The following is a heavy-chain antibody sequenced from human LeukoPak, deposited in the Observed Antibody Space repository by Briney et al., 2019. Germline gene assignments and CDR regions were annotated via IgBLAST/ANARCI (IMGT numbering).Heavy chain of an antibody. Sequence: GGSLRLSCAASGFTFSSYGMHWVRQAPGKGLDWVAVISNDGSKKYYADSVKGRFTISRDNSKNTLSLQVSSLRTEDTAVYYCVKVSGMYSSSWPTDIWGQGTLVTVSS. CDR2: ISNDGSKK. V-gene: IGHV3-30*18. J-gene: IGHJ4*02. D-gene: IGHD6-13*01. CDR1: GFTFSSYG. CDR3: VKVSGMYSSSWPTDI.